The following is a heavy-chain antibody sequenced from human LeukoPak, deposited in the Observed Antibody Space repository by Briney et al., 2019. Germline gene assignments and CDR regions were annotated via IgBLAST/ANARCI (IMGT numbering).Heavy chain of an antibody. CDR3: ATDQRYAFDY. Sequence: GGSLRLSCATSGFTFTDYPMNWVRQAPGKGLEWVSNIRTTAEGANYAYYADSVRGRVTISRDDAKNTLYLHMNSLRDDDTAVYYCATDQRYAFDYWGQGILVTVSS. CDR1: GFTFTDYP. V-gene: IGHV3-48*02. CDR2: IRTTAEGANYA. J-gene: IGHJ4*02. D-gene: IGHD3-9*01.